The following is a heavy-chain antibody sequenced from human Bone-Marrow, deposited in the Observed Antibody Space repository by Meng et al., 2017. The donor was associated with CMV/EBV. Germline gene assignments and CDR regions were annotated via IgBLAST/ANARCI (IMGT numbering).Heavy chain of an antibody. V-gene: IGHV4-39*07. CDR2: IYYSGST. Sequence: SETLSLTCTVSGGSISSSSYYWGWIRQPPGNGLEWIGSIYYSGSTYYNPSLKSRVTISVDTSKNQFSLKLSSVTAADTAVYYCARVPSQTGYSSSWYLLTYYYYYGMDVWGQGTTVTVSS. CDR1: GGSISSSSYY. D-gene: IGHD6-13*01. J-gene: IGHJ6*02. CDR3: ARVPSQTGYSSSWYLLTYYYYYGMDV.